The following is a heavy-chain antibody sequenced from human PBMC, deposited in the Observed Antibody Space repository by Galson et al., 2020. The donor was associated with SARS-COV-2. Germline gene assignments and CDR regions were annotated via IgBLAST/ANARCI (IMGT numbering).Heavy chain of an antibody. CDR1: GGSISTTSYF. V-gene: IGHV4-39*01. CDR2: IYYSGTT. D-gene: IGHD4-17*01. J-gene: IGHJ2*01. CDR3: ARRGGTVTTQRFDL. Sequence: SETLSLTCTVSGGSISTTSYFWGWIRQPPGKGLEWIGTIYYSGTTYYNPSLRSRVTISVDTSKNQFSLKLNFVTAADTAVYYCARRGGTVTTQRFDLWGRGTRVTVSS.